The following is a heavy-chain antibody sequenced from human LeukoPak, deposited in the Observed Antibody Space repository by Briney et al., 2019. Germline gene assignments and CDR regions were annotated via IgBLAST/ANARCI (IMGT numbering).Heavy chain of an antibody. CDR3: ARDNSLRDTAWWFDP. Sequence: SVKVSCKASGGTFSSYAISWVRQAPGQGLEWMGGIIPIFGTANYAQKFQGRVTMTRDMATSTDYLEVSSLRSEDTAVYYCARDNSLRDTAWWFDPWGQGTLVTVSS. CDR2: IIPIFGTA. D-gene: IGHD5-24*01. CDR1: GGTFSSYA. V-gene: IGHV1-69*05. J-gene: IGHJ5*02.